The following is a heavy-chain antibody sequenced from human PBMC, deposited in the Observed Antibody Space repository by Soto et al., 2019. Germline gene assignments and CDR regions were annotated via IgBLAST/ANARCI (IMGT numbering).Heavy chain of an antibody. CDR3: ATTPPDIVVVPAAIYNWFDP. CDR1: GGSISSSSYY. J-gene: IGHJ5*02. V-gene: IGHV4-39*01. CDR2: IYYSGST. D-gene: IGHD2-2*02. Sequence: PSETLSLTCTVSGGSISSSSYYWGWIRQPPGKGLEWIGSIYYSGSTYYNPSLKSRVTISVDTSKNQFSLKLSSVTAADTAVYYRATTPPDIVVVPAAIYNWFDPWGQGTLVTVSS.